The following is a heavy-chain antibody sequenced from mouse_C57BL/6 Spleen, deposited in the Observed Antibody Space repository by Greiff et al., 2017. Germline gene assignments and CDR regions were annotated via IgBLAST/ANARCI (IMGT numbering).Heavy chain of an antibody. CDR1: GYTFTDYN. J-gene: IGHJ3*01. V-gene: IGHV1-22*01. CDR3: ANLLTWFAY. Sequence: EVMLVESGPELVKPGASVKMSCKASGYTFTDYNMHWVKQSPGKSLEWIGYINPNNGGTSYNRKFKGKATLTVNKSSITAYMELRSLTSEDSAVYYCANLLTWFAYWGQGTLVTVSA. CDR2: INPNNGGT. D-gene: IGHD1-1*01.